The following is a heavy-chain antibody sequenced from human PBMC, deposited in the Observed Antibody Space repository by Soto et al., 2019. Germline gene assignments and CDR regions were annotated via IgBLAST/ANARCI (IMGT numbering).Heavy chain of an antibody. CDR1: GGSFSGYY. V-gene: IGHV4-34*01. CDR3: ARVGIAAAATKPYNWFDP. CDR2: INHSGST. J-gene: IGHJ5*02. Sequence: SETLSLTCAVYGGSFSGYYWSWIRQPPGKGLEWIGEINHSGSTNYNPSLKSRVTISVDTSKNQFSLKLSSVTAADTAVYYCARVGIAAAATKPYNWFDPWGQGTLVTVSS. D-gene: IGHD6-13*01.